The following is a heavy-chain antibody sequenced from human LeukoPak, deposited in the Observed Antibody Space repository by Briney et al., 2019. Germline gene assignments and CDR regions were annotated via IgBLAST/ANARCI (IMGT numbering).Heavy chain of an antibody. Sequence: SETLSLTCTVSGGSISSGDYYWSWIRQPPGKGLEWIGYIYYSGSTYYNPSLKSRVTISVDRSKNQFSLKLSSVTAADTAVCYCARARRGYSSGWFPSALNSPFDYWGQGTLVTVSS. V-gene: IGHV4-30-4*01. CDR1: GGSISSGDYY. CDR2: IYYSGST. CDR3: ARARRGYSSGWFPSALNSPFDY. D-gene: IGHD6-19*01. J-gene: IGHJ4*02.